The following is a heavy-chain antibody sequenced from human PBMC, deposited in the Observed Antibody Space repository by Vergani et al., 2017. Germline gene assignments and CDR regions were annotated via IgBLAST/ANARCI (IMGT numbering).Heavy chain of an antibody. CDR3: AGAPEYEDVFGVVSYFDY. Sequence: QVQLQESGPGLVKPSQTLSLTCTVSGGSISSGGYYWSWIRQHPGKGLEWIGYIYYSGSTYYNPSLQSRVTISVDTSKNQFSLKLSSVTAADTAGYYCAGAPEYEDVFGVVSYFDYWGQGTLVTVSS. V-gene: IGHV4-31*03. J-gene: IGHJ4*02. CDR2: IYYSGST. CDR1: GGSISSGGYY. D-gene: IGHD3-3*01.